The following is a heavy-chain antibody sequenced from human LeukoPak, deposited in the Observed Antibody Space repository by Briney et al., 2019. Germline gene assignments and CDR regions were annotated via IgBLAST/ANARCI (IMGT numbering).Heavy chain of an antibody. J-gene: IGHJ4*02. CDR2: IYYSGST. Sequence: SQTLPLTCTVSGGSIRSGGYYWSWIRQHPGKGLEWIGYIYYSGSTYYNPSLKSRVTISVDTSKNRFSLKLSSVTAADTAVYYCASPGGYSYGYFRGLTNSFDYWGQGTLVTVSS. D-gene: IGHD5-18*01. V-gene: IGHV4-31*03. CDR3: ASPGGYSYGYFRGLTNSFDY. CDR1: GGSIRSGGYY.